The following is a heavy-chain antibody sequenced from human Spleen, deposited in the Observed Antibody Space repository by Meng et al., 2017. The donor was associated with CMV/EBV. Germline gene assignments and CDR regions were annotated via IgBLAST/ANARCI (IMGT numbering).Heavy chain of an antibody. CDR1: GFAFSNYW. J-gene: IGHJ5*02. CDR2: INGDGSIA. D-gene: IGHD3-10*01. V-gene: IGHV3-74*01. CDR3: AKESPNYYGSGSYHQGYSWFDP. Sequence: GGSLRLSCAASGFAFSNYWMHWVRQVPGKGLVWVSRINGDGSIADYADSARGRFTISRDNAKNTLYLQINNVRSEDTAVYYCAKESPNYYGSGSYHQGYSWFDPWGQGTLVTVSS.